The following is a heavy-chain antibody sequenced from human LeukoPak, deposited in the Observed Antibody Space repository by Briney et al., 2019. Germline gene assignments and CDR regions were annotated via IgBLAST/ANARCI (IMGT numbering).Heavy chain of an antibody. J-gene: IGHJ4*02. CDR1: GFTFSSYS. Sequence: GGSLRLSCAASGFTFSSYSMNWVRQAPGKGLEWVSSISSSSSYIYYADSVKGRFTISRDNAKNSLYLQMNSLRAEDTAVYYCARDPCIVVVPAAAHFDYWGQGTLVTVSS. CDR2: ISSSSSYI. D-gene: IGHD2-2*01. V-gene: IGHV3-21*01. CDR3: ARDPCIVVVPAAAHFDY.